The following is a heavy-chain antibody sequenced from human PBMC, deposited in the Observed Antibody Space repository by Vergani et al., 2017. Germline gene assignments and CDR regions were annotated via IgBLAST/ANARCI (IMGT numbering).Heavy chain of an antibody. V-gene: IGHV4-30-4*01. CDR1: GGSISSGDYY. Sequence: QVQLQESGPGLVKPSQTLSLTCTVSGGSISSGDYYWSWIRQPPGKGLEWIGYIYYSGSTYYNPSLKSRVTISVDTSKNQFSLKLSSVTAADTAVYYCARLARLRYCSGGSCYYYYGMDVWGQGTTVTVSS. J-gene: IGHJ6*02. CDR3: ARLARLRYCSGGSCYYYYGMDV. CDR2: IYYSGST. D-gene: IGHD2-15*01.